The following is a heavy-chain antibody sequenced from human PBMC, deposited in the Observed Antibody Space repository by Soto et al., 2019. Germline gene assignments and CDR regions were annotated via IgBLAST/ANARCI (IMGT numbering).Heavy chain of an antibody. CDR2: IKSKTDGGTT. J-gene: IGHJ4*02. Sequence: TGGSLRLSCAASGFTFSNAWMSWVRQAPGKGLEWVGRIKSKTDGGTTDYAAPVKGRFTISRDDSKNTLYLQMNSLKTEDTAVYYCTTHYLSGWYVGGFLVDYWGQGTLVTVSS. CDR3: TTHYLSGWYVGGFLVDY. V-gene: IGHV3-15*01. CDR1: GFTFSNAW. D-gene: IGHD6-19*01.